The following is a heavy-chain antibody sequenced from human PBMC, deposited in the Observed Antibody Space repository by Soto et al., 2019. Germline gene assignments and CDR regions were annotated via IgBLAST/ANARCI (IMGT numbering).Heavy chain of an antibody. V-gene: IGHV4-59*01. CDR1: GGSISSYY. CDR3: ARVWYSSSWHYFDY. D-gene: IGHD6-13*01. J-gene: IGHJ4*02. CDR2: IYYSGST. Sequence: SETLSLTCTVSGGSISSYYWSWIRQPPGKGLEWIGYIYYSGSTNYNPSLKSRVTISVDTSKNQFSLKLSSVTAADTAVYYCARVWYSSSWHYFDYWGQGTLVTVSS.